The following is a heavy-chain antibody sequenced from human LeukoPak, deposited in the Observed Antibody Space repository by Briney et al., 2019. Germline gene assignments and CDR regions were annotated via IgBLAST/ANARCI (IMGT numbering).Heavy chain of an antibody. CDR3: ARYWGPYDNSGSYFDY. CDR2: IYYSGST. J-gene: IGHJ4*02. Sequence: PSQTLSLTCTVSGGSISSGGYYWSWIRQHPGKGLKWIGYIYYSGSTHYNPPLKSRVTISVDTSKNQFSLKLSSVTAADTAVYYCARYWGPYDNSGSYFDYWGQGTLVTVSS. CDR1: GGSISSGGYY. V-gene: IGHV4-31*03. D-gene: IGHD3-22*01.